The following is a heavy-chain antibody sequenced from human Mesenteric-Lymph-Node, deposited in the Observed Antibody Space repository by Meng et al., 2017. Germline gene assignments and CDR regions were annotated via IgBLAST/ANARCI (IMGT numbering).Heavy chain of an antibody. J-gene: IGHJ4*02. Sequence: QESGPGRVKPYQILSLTCTVSGGSTSSGDYYWSWIRQPPGKGLEWIGYIYYSGSTYYNPSLKSRVTISVDTSKNQFSLKLSSVTAADTAVYYCARDRTTGRYFDYWGQGTLVTVSS. D-gene: IGHD4-11*01. CDR1: GGSTSSGDYY. CDR3: ARDRTTGRYFDY. V-gene: IGHV4-30-4*01. CDR2: IYYSGST.